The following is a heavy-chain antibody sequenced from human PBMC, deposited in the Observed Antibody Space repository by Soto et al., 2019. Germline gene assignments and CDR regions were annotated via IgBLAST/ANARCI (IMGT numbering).Heavy chain of an antibody. Sequence: PGGSLRLSCAASGFIFNSYTMNWVRQAPGKGLEWVSSISSSTTHTYYADSVKGRFTISRDNAKNALYLQMNSLRVEDTAVYYCARPGIAVAAHFASWGQGTLVTAPQ. D-gene: IGHD6-19*01. V-gene: IGHV3-21*01. CDR1: GFIFNSYT. CDR3: ARPGIAVAAHFAS. CDR2: ISSSTTHT. J-gene: IGHJ4*02.